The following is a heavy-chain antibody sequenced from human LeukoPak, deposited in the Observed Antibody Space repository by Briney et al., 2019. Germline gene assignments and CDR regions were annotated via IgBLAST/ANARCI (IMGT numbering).Heavy chain of an antibody. Sequence: GRSLRLSCAASGFTFSSYGMHWVRQAPGKGLEWVAVISYDGSNKYYADPVKGRFTISRDNSKNTLYLQMNSLRAEDTAVYYCAKGSIAVAGPFDYWGQGTLVTVSS. V-gene: IGHV3-30*18. CDR2: ISYDGSNK. D-gene: IGHD6-19*01. CDR1: GFTFSSYG. J-gene: IGHJ4*02. CDR3: AKGSIAVAGPFDY.